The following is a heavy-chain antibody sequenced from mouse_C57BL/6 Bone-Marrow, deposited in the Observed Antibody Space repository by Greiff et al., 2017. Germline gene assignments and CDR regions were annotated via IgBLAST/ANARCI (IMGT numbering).Heavy chain of an antibody. CDR3: ARQGLRDGYFDV. D-gene: IGHD3-1*01. V-gene: IGHV5-12*01. CDR2: ISNGGGST. Sequence: EVKLVESGGGLVQPGGSLKLSCAASGFTFSDYYMYWVRQTPEKRLEWVAYISNGGGSTYSPDTVQGRFTISRDNAKNTLYLQMSRLKSEDTAMYYCARQGLRDGYFDVWGTGTTVTVSS. CDR1: GFTFSDYY. J-gene: IGHJ1*03.